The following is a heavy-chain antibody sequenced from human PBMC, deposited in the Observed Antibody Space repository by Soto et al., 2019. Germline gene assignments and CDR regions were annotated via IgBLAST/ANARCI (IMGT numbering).Heavy chain of an antibody. Sequence: SEILCLPRTVFCGSIRDFYCSRIRQPPGKGLEWIGYIYYTGTTTYNPSLKSRLTISEDTSKNQFSLKLRSVTSADTAVYYCARLGGYYQAFDDWGQGTLVTVSS. V-gene: IGHV4-59*08. CDR3: ARLGGYYQAFDD. CDR2: IYYTGTT. J-gene: IGHJ4*02. D-gene: IGHD3-22*01. CDR1: CGSIRDFY.